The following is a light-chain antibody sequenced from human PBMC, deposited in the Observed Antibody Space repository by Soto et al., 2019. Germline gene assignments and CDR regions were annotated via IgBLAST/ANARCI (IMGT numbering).Light chain of an antibody. CDR3: QQYNNWPPWT. Sequence: EIALTQSPGTLSLSPGERATLSCTASQCVSSSYLAWYQQKPGQAPRLLIYGASTRATGIPARFSGSGSGTEFTPTISCLQSEDFAVYYCQQYNNWPPWTFGQGTKVDIK. CDR1: QCVSSSY. J-gene: IGKJ1*01. V-gene: IGKV3-15*01. CDR2: GAS.